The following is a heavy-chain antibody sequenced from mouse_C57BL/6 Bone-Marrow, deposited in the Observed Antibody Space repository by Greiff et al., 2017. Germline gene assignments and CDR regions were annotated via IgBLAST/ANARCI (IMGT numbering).Heavy chain of an antibody. V-gene: IGHV1-80*01. CDR3: ARYYYGSSWNYFDY. Sequence: QVQLQQSGAELVKPGASVKISCKASGYAFSSYWMNWVKQRPGKGLEWIGQIYPGDGDTNYTGKFKGKATLTADKSSSTAYMQLSSLTSEDSAVYFCARYYYGSSWNYFDYWGQGTTLTVSA. CDR1: GYAFSSYW. D-gene: IGHD1-1*01. CDR2: IYPGDGDT. J-gene: IGHJ2*01.